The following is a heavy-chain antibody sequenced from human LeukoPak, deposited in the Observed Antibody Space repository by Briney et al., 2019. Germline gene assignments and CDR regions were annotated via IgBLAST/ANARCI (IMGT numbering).Heavy chain of an antibody. V-gene: IGHV4-59*01. CDR3: ARVRKSWPDY. Sequence: SETLSLTCTVSGGSISSYYWSWIRQPPGMGLEWIGYIYYSGSTNYNPSLKSRVTISVDTSKNQFSLKLSSVTAADTAVYYCARVRKSWPDYWGQGTLVTVSS. CDR1: GGSISSYY. J-gene: IGHJ4*02. CDR2: IYYSGST.